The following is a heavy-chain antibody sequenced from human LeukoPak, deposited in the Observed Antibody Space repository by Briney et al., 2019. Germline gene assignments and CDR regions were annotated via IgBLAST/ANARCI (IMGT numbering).Heavy chain of an antibody. CDR1: GGSISSGSYY. V-gene: IGHV4-61*02. D-gene: IGHD1-14*01. CDR3: AIVSVFTYNGIPNSPDY. Sequence: SETLSLTCTVSGGSISSGSYYWSWIRQPAGKGLEWIGRIYASGSTNYNPSLKSRVTISVDTSKTQFSLKLSSVTAADTAVYYCAIVSVFTYNGIPNSPDYWGQGTLVTVSS. CDR2: IYASGST. J-gene: IGHJ4*02.